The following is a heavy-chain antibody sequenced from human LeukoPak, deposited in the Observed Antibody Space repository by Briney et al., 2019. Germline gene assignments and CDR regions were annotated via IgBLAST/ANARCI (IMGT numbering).Heavy chain of an antibody. Sequence: PSETLSLTCAVYGGSFSGYYWSWIRQPPGKGLEWIGEINHSGSTNYNPSLKSRVTTSVDTSKNQFSLKLSSVTAADTAVYYCVYGSGSYYPDFDYWGQGTLVTVSS. CDR3: VYGSGSYYPDFDY. CDR1: GGSFSGYY. D-gene: IGHD3-10*01. V-gene: IGHV4-34*01. J-gene: IGHJ4*02. CDR2: INHSGST.